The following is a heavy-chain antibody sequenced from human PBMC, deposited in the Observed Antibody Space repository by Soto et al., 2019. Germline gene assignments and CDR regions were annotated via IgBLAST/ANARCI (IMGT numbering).Heavy chain of an antibody. D-gene: IGHD3-22*01. CDR3: ARDDSSGYYYGYYYYGMDV. CDR2: IIPIFGTA. Sequence: GASVKVSCKASGGTFSSYAISWVRQAPGQGLEWMGGIIPIFGTANYAQKFQGRVTVTADKSTSTAYMELSSLRSEDTAVYYCARDDSSGYYYGYYYYGMDVWGQGTTVTVS. CDR1: GGTFSSYA. J-gene: IGHJ6*02. V-gene: IGHV1-69*06.